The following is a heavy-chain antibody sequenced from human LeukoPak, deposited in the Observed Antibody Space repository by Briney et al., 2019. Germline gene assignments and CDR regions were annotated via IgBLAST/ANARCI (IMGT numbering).Heavy chain of an antibody. CDR2: IYYSGST. Sequence: PSETLSLTCTVSGGSISSYYWGWIRQPPGKGLEWIGYIYYSGSTNYNPSLKSRVTISVDTSKNQFSLKLSSVTAADTAVYYCARGLVGCSGGSCYSSGMDVWGQGTTVTVSS. CDR1: GGSISSYY. CDR3: ARGLVGCSGGSCYSSGMDV. V-gene: IGHV4-59*01. J-gene: IGHJ6*02. D-gene: IGHD2-15*01.